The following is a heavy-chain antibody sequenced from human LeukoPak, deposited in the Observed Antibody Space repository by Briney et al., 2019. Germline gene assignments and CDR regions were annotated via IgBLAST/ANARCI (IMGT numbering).Heavy chain of an antibody. CDR2: ISGSGART. Sequence: PGGSLSLSCASPGFPFSSYAMIWVRQAPAQGLEWVAYISGSGARTDYADSVKGRFTISRDNSKNTLHLQMNSLRAEDTAVYYCAKARIVVIPPADALDVWGEERLVTVSS. CDR1: GFPFSSYA. V-gene: IGHV3-23*01. CDR3: AKARIVVIPPADALDV. D-gene: IGHD3-22*01. J-gene: IGHJ3*01.